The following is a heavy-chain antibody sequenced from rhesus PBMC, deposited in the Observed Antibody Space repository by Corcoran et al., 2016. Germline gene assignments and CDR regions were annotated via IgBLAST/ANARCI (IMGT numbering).Heavy chain of an antibody. CDR1: GITFRDYY. CDR3: TSVGSDGLDS. D-gene: IGHD2-39*02. Sequence: EVQLVESGGGLVQPGGSLRLSCGASGITFRDYYIFWVRQAPGKGLEWVGFIRDKPHGGTVEYAASVKDRFTISRDDSKSIAYLQMNSLKTEDTAIYYCTSVGSDGLDSWGQGVVVTVSS. J-gene: IGHJ6*01. CDR2: IRDKPHGGTV. V-gene: IGHV3-184*01.